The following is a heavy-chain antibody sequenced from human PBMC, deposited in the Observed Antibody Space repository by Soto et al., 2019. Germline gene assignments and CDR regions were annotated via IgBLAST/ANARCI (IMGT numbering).Heavy chain of an antibody. CDR1: GYTFTGYD. CDR3: ARERTVAGNDY. Sequence: GASVKVSCKASGYTFTGYDINWVRQATGQGLEWMGWMNPNSGNTGCAQKFQGRVTMTRNTSISTAYMELSSLRSEDTAVYYCARERTVAGNDYWGQGTLVTVSS. D-gene: IGHD6-19*01. CDR2: MNPNSGNT. V-gene: IGHV1-8*01. J-gene: IGHJ4*02.